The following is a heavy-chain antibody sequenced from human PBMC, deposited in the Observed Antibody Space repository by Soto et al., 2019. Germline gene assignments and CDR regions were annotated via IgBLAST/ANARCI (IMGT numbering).Heavy chain of an antibody. CDR3: ARVSAAAGTAYFQH. CDR1: GYTFTSYD. D-gene: IGHD6-13*01. Sequence: GASVKVSCKASGYTFTSYDINWVRQATGQGLEWRGWMNPNSGNTGYAQKFQGRVTMTRNTSISTAYMELSSLRSEDTAVYYCARVSAAAGTAYFQHWGQGTLVTVS. CDR2: MNPNSGNT. V-gene: IGHV1-8*01. J-gene: IGHJ1*01.